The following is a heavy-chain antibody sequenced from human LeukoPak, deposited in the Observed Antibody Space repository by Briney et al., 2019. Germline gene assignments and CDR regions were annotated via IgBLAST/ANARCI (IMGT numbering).Heavy chain of an antibody. D-gene: IGHD1-26*01. CDR2: ISGSGSDI. CDR3: ARDIGGSYSAIDY. Sequence: PGGSLRLSCAGSGFTFSFYSLNWVHQAPGRGLEWVSFISGSGSDIFYADSVKGRFTISRDNAKNSVSLQMDSLRGDDTAVYYCARDIGGSYSAIDYWGQGTLVTVSS. J-gene: IGHJ4*02. V-gene: IGHV3-21*05. CDR1: GFTFSFYS.